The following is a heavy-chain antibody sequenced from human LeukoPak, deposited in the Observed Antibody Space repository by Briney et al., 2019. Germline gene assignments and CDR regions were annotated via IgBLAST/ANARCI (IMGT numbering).Heavy chain of an antibody. CDR3: ARDPGGGDGYNYRFDAFDI. CDR2: IYYSGST. CDR1: GGSISSSSYY. V-gene: IGHV4-61*01. D-gene: IGHD5-24*01. J-gene: IGHJ3*02. Sequence: PSETLSLTCTVSGGSISSSSYYWGWIRQPPGKGLEWIGYIYYSGSTNYNPSLKSRVTISVCTPKNQFSLKLSSVTAADTAVYYCARDPGGGDGYNYRFDAFDIWGQGTMVTVSS.